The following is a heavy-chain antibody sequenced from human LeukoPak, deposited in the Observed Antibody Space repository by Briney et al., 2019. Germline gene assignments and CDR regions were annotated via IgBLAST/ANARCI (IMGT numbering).Heavy chain of an antibody. D-gene: IGHD1-26*01. CDR2: IYYSGSA. CDR1: GGSISSYY. Sequence: SETLSLTCTVSGGSISSYYWSWIRQPPGKGLEWIGYIYYSGSANYNPSLKSRVTISVDTSKNQFSLKLSSVTAADTAVYYCARGISGSYYFGYWGQGTLVTVSS. J-gene: IGHJ4*02. CDR3: ARGISGSYYFGY. V-gene: IGHV4-59*12.